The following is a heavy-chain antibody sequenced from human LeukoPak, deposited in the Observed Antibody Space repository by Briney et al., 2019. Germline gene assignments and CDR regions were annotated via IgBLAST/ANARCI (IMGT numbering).Heavy chain of an antibody. CDR2: IIPIFGTA. D-gene: IGHD6-19*01. CDR1: GGTFSSYA. Sequence: SVKVSCKASGGTFSSYAISWVRQAPGQGLEWMGGIIPIFGTANYAQKFQGRVTITADESTSTAYMELSSLRSEDTAVYYCARAMGIAVAGTEDYYYYGMDVWGQGTTVTVSS. V-gene: IGHV1-69*13. J-gene: IGHJ6*02. CDR3: ARAMGIAVAGTEDYYYYGMDV.